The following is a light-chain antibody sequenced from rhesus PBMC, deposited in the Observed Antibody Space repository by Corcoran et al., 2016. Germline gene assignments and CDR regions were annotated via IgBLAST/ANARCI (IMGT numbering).Light chain of an antibody. J-gene: IGKJ4*01. CDR2: AAS. CDR3: QHYYDNLT. CDR1: QNIYST. V-gene: IGKV1-25*02. Sequence: DIQMTQSPSALSASVGDRVTISCRASQNIYSTLAWYQQKPGKAPKLLIYAASSLQTGIPSCFSGSGSGTDFPLTIRSLQPEDSSAYYCQHYYDNLTFGGGTKVEIK.